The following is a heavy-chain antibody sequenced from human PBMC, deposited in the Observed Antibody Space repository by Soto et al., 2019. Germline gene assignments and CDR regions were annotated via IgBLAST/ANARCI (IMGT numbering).Heavy chain of an antibody. Sequence: SETLSLTCTVSGGSISSDYWSWIRQPPGKGLEWIGYIYYSGSTNYNPSLKSRVTISVDTSKNQFSLKLSSVTAADTAVYYCARDDSSGFGYWGQGTLVTVSS. D-gene: IGHD3-22*01. J-gene: IGHJ4*02. V-gene: IGHV4-59*01. CDR1: GGSISSDY. CDR3: ARDDSSGFGY. CDR2: IYYSGST.